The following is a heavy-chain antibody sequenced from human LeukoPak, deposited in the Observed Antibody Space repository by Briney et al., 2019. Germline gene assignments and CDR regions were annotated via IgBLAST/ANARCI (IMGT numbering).Heavy chain of an antibody. CDR3: ARTSSGWFPLYHWFDP. D-gene: IGHD6-19*01. J-gene: IGHJ5*02. V-gene: IGHV4-39*07. Sequence: PSETLSLTCTVSGGSISSSSYYWGWIRQPPGKGLEWIGSIYYSGSTYYNPSLKSRVTISVDTSKNQFSLKLSSVTAADTAVYYCARTSSGWFPLYHWFDPWGQGTLVTVSS. CDR1: GGSISSSSYY. CDR2: IYYSGST.